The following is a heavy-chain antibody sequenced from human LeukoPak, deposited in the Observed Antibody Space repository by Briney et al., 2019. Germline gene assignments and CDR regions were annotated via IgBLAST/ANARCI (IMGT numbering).Heavy chain of an antibody. J-gene: IGHJ5*02. CDR2: IYSDGTT. CDR1: GLTVSNNY. Sequence: PGGSLRLSCVVSGLTVSNNYMSWVRQAPGKGLEWVSVIYSDGTTRNADSVKGRFTISRDNSKNTVYLQMDSLGAEDTAVYYCARDKDAWGQGTLVTVSS. CDR3: ARDKDA. V-gene: IGHV3-66*01.